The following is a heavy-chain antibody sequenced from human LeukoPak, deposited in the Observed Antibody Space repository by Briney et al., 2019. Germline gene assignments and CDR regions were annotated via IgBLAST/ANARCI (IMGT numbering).Heavy chain of an antibody. CDR2: IWYDGSNK. D-gene: IGHD3-10*01. J-gene: IGHJ4*02. Sequence: GGSLRLSCAASGFTFSSYGMHWVRQAPGKGLEWVAVIWYDGSNKYYADSVKGRFTISRDNSKNTLYLQMNSLRGEDTAVYYCAKRDYPESTHYYPLFDYWGQGTLVTVSS. CDR1: GFTFSSYG. V-gene: IGHV3-33*06. CDR3: AKRDYPESTHYYPLFDY.